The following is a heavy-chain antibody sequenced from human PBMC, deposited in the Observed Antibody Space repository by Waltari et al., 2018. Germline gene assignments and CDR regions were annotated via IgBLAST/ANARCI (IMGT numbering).Heavy chain of an antibody. J-gene: IGHJ5*02. CDR3: ARQDIVVVPAANNWFDP. D-gene: IGHD2-2*01. CDR1: GYSFTSYW. Sequence: EVQLVQSGAEVKKPGESLKISCKGSGYSFTSYWIGWVRQMPGKGLEWMGIIYPGDSDTRYSPSFQGQATISADKAISTAYLQWSSLKASDTAMYYCARQDIVVVPAANNWFDPWGQGTLVTVSS. V-gene: IGHV5-51*01. CDR2: IYPGDSDT.